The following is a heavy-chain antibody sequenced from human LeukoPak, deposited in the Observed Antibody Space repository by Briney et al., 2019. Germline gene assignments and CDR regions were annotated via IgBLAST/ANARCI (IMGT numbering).Heavy chain of an antibody. CDR3: ARNFSSGWFDY. CDR2: IYYSGST. D-gene: IGHD6-19*01. CDR1: GGSISSSNYY. J-gene: IGHJ4*02. V-gene: IGHV4-39*07. Sequence: SETLSLTCTVSGGSISSSNYYWGWIRQPPGKGLEWIGSIYYSGSTSYNPSLKGRVTISVDTSKNQFSLKVSSVTAADTAVYYRARNFSSGWFDYWGQGTLVTVSS.